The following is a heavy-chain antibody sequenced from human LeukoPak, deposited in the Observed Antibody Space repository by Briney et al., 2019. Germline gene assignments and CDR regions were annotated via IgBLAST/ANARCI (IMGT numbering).Heavy chain of an antibody. CDR1: GGSFSGYY. V-gene: IGHV4-34*01. Sequence: SETLSLTCAVYGGSFSGYYWSWIRQAPGKGLEWIGEINHSGSTNYNPSLKSRVTISVDTSKNQFSLKLSSVTAADTAVYYCARVFLGIAARPGFDYWGQGTLVTVSS. D-gene: IGHD6-6*01. J-gene: IGHJ4*02. CDR3: ARVFLGIAARPGFDY. CDR2: INHSGST.